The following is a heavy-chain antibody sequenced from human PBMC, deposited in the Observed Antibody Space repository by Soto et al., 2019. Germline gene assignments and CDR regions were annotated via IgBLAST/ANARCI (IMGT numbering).Heavy chain of an antibody. Sequence: GGSLRLSCAASGFTFRSYAMSWVRQAPGKGLKWVSATTGSHDTTYYADSEKDRFTISRDNSKNTLYLQMNSLRAEDTAVYYCAKAGRHSSGPNYYYYGMDVWGQGT. V-gene: IGHV3-23*01. J-gene: IGHJ6*02. CDR2: TTGSHDTT. CDR1: GFTFRSYA. CDR3: AKAGRHSSGPNYYYYGMDV. D-gene: IGHD6-19*01.